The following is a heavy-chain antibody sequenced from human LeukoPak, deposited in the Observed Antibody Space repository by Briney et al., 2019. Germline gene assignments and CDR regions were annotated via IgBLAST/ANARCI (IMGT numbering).Heavy chain of an antibody. D-gene: IGHD6-19*01. CDR3: TRLMQWRFDY. J-gene: IGHJ4*02. CDR2: ISYDGSNK. Sequence: GGSLRLSCAASGFTFSSYAMHWVRQAPGKGLEWVAVISYDGSNKYYADSVKGRFTISRDNSKNTLYLQMNSLKTEDTAVYYCTRLMQWRFDYWGQGTLVTVSS. V-gene: IGHV3-30-3*01. CDR1: GFTFSSYA.